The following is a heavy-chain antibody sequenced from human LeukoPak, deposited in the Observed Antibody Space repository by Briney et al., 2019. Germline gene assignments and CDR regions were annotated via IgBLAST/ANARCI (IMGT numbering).Heavy chain of an antibody. CDR3: ARGRSRYCSSTSCYTEDYYYYYMDV. CDR1: GGSFSGYY. Sequence: SETLSLTCAVYGGSFSGYYWSWIRQPPGKGLEWIGEINHSGSTNYNPSLRSRVTISVDTPKNQFSLKLSSVTAADTAVYYCARGRSRYCSSTSCYTEDYYYYYMDVWGKGTTVTVSS. V-gene: IGHV4-34*01. J-gene: IGHJ6*03. D-gene: IGHD2-2*02. CDR2: INHSGST.